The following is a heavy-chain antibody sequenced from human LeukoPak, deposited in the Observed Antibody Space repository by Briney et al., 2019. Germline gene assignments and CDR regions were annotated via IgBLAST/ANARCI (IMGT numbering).Heavy chain of an antibody. CDR3: ATYSSSWSDFDY. D-gene: IGHD6-13*01. V-gene: IGHV3-30-3*01. CDR2: ISYDGSNK. J-gene: IGHJ4*02. CDR1: GFTFSSYA. Sequence: GGSLRLSCAASGFTFSSYAMHWVRQAPGKGLEWVAVISYDGSNKYYADSVKGRFTISRDNAKNSLYLQMNSLRAEDTAVYYCATYSSSWSDFDYWGQGTLVTVSS.